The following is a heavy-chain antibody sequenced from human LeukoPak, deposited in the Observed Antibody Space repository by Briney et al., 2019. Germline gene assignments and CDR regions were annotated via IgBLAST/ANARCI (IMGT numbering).Heavy chain of an antibody. CDR1: GFTFRNYA. D-gene: IGHD6-19*01. Sequence: PGGSLRLSCAASGFTFRNYAMHWVRQAPGKGLEWVAVISYDGSDKDYADSVKGRFTISRDKSKNTLYLQMNSLGAEDTAVYYCAKGHRGYSSGWNHYFDYWGQGTLVTVSS. V-gene: IGHV3-30-3*01. J-gene: IGHJ4*02. CDR3: AKGHRGYSSGWNHYFDY. CDR2: ISYDGSDK.